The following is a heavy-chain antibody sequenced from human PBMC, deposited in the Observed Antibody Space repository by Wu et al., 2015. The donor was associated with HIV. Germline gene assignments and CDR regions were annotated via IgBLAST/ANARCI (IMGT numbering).Heavy chain of an antibody. V-gene: IGHV1-69*04. J-gene: IGHJ4*02. CDR1: GGTLSSYA. Sequence: QVQLVQSGTEVKKPGSSVKVSCKASGGTLSSYAISWVRQAPGQGPEWMGRIIPIFGIANYAQKFQGRVTITADKSTSTAYMELSSLRSEDTAVYYXARDPYYMIGSGYTYYFDYWAREPRSSSPQ. D-gene: IGHD3-3*01. CDR3: ARDPYYMIGSGYTYYFDY. CDR2: IIPIFGIA.